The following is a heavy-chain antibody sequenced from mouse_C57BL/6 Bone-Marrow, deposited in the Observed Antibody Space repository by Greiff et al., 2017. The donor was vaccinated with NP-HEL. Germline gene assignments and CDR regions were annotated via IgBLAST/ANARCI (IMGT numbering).Heavy chain of an antibody. CDR1: GFPITSGYY. CDR3: AGDRSITTLDY. J-gene: IGHJ2*01. CDR2: ITHSGET. D-gene: IGHD1-1*01. Sequence: VQGVESGPGLVKPSQSLFLTCSITGFPITSGYYWIWIRQPPGNPLEWMGYITHSGETFYNPSLQSPISITRETSKNQFFLQLNSVTTEDTAMYYCAGDRSITTLDYWGQGTTLTVSS. V-gene: IGHV12-3*01.